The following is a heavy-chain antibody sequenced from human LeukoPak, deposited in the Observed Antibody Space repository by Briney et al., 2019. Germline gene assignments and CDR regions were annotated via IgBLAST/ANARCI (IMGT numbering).Heavy chain of an antibody. CDR1: GFTLSSFA. Sequence: QSGGSLRLSCAASGFTLSSFAMSWVRQTPGKGLEWVSAVSASGNTTYYADSVKGRLTISRDNSKNALYLQMHTLRADDTAVYYCAKNGLWSSYCFDYWGQGALVSVSS. CDR3: AKNGLWSSYCFDY. CDR2: VSASGNTT. V-gene: IGHV3-23*01. D-gene: IGHD2-21*01. J-gene: IGHJ4*02.